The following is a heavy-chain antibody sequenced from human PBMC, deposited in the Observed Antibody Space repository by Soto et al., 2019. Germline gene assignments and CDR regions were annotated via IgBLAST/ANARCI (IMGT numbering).Heavy chain of an antibody. Sequence: GGSLRLSCAASGFTFSDYYMSWIRQAPGKGLEWVSYISSSGSTIYYADSVKGRFTISRDNAKNSLYLQMNSLRAEDTAVYYCARTGVKVVAAPYFDYWGQGTLVTVSS. J-gene: IGHJ4*02. D-gene: IGHD2-15*01. CDR3: ARTGVKVVAAPYFDY. CDR2: ISSSGSTI. CDR1: GFTFSDYY. V-gene: IGHV3-11*01.